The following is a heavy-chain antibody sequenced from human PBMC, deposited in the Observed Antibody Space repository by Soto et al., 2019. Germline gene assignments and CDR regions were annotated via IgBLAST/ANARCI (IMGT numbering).Heavy chain of an antibody. CDR3: ASQRLGYCSGGSCYATGEDN. CDR2: VYYSGST. J-gene: IGHJ4*02. D-gene: IGHD2-15*01. V-gene: IGHV4-39*01. CDR1: GGSISSITYY. Sequence: QLQLQESGPGLVKPSETLSLTCNVSGGSISSITYYWGWIHQPPGKGLEWLGGVYYSGSTYYNPSLNTRVTISVATSKNPFSLKLSSVTAAHTAVYYCASQRLGYCSGGSCYATGEDNWGQGTLVTVSS.